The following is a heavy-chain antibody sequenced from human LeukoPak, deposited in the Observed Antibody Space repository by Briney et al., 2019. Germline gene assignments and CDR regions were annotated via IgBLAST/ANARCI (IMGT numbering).Heavy chain of an antibody. CDR1: GYTFTSYY. CDR3: ARESKWGYCSSTSCLYYYYMDV. D-gene: IGHD2-2*01. CDR2: INPSGGST. J-gene: IGHJ6*03. V-gene: IGHV1-46*01. Sequence: GASVKVSCKASGYTFTSYYMHWVRQAPGQGLEWMGIINPSGGSTSYAQKFQGRVTMTRDTSTSTVYMELSSLRSEDTAVYYCARESKWGYCSSTSCLYYYYMDVWGKGTTVTVSS.